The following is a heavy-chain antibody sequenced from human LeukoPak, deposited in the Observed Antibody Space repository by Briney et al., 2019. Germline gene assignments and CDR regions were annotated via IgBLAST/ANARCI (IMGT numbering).Heavy chain of an antibody. J-gene: IGHJ4*02. V-gene: IGHV3-30-3*01. Sequence: GRSLRLSCAVSGFTFSSYAMHWVRQAPGQGLGGVAVISYDGSNKYYADSVKGRFTISRDNSKNTLYLQMNSLRAEDTAVCYCARDSSSWWEGFDYWGQGTLVTVSS. CDR3: ARDSSSWWEGFDY. CDR2: ISYDGSNK. D-gene: IGHD6-13*01. CDR1: GFTFSSYA.